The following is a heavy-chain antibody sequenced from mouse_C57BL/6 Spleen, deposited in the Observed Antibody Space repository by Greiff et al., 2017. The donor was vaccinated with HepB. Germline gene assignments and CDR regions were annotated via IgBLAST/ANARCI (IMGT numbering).Heavy chain of an antibody. Sequence: EVQLQQSGAELVRPGASVKLSCTASGFNIKDDYMHWVKQRPEQGLEWIGWIDPENGDTEYASKFQGKATITADTSSNTAYQQLSSLTSEDTAVYYCTANWAWFAYWGQGTLVTVSA. V-gene: IGHV14-4*01. CDR1: GFNIKDDY. J-gene: IGHJ3*01. CDR3: TANWAWFAY. CDR2: IDPENGDT. D-gene: IGHD4-1*01.